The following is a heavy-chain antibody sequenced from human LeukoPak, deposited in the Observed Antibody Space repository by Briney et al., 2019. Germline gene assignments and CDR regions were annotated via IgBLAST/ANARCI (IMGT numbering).Heavy chain of an antibody. CDR1: GFTFSSYA. CDR2: ISGSGGST. D-gene: IGHD3-10*01. Sequence: QTGGSLRLSCAASGFTFSSYAMSWVRQAPGKGLEWVSAISGSGGSTYYADSVKGRFTISRDNSKNTLYLQMNSLRAEDTAVYYCAKEGDAISSYYEHFDYWGQGTLVTVSS. CDR3: AKEGDAISSYYEHFDY. J-gene: IGHJ4*02. V-gene: IGHV3-23*01.